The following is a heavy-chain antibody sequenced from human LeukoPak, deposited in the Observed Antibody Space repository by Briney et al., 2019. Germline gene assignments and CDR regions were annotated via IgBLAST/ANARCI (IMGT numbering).Heavy chain of an antibody. Sequence: GGSLRLSCAASGFTFSSYWMSWVRQAPGKGLEWVANIKQDGSEKYYVDSVKGRFTISRDNAKNSLYLQMDSLRAEDTAVYYCARVLSLCYYFDYWAQGTLDTVSS. CDR3: ARVLSLCYYFDY. J-gene: IGHJ4*02. CDR1: GFTFSSYW. CDR2: IKQDGSEK. V-gene: IGHV3-7*01. D-gene: IGHD3-10*02.